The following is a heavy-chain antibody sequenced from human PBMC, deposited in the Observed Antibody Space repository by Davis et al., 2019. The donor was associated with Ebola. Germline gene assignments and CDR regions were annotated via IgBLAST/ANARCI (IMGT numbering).Heavy chain of an antibody. CDR2: MNPNSGNT. CDR1: GYTFTSYD. D-gene: IGHD3-10*01. CDR3: ARAPTWSQINYYCFDY. V-gene: IGHV1-8*01. Sequence: ASVKVSCKASGYTFTSYDINWVRQATGQGLEWMGWMNPNSGNTGYAQKFQGRVAMTRNTSTSTAYMEVSSLRSEDTAVYYCARAPTWSQINYYCFDYWGQGTLVTVSS. J-gene: IGHJ4*02.